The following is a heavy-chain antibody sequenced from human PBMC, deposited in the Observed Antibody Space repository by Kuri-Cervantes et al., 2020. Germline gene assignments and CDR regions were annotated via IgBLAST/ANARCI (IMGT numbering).Heavy chain of an antibody. Sequence: GGSLRLSCAASGFTFSSYEMNWVRQAPGKGLEWVSYISSSGSTIYYADSVKGRFTISRDNAKNSLYLQMNSLRAEDTAVYYCASIYGYSTGEGGFWGQGTLVTVSS. CDR3: ASIYGYSTGEGGF. D-gene: IGHD6-19*01. J-gene: IGHJ4*02. CDR1: GFTFSSYE. V-gene: IGHV3-48*03. CDR2: ISSSGSTI.